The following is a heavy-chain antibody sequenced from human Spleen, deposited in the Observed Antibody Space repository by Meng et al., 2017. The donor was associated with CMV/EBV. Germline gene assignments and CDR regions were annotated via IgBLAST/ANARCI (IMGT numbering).Heavy chain of an antibody. Sequence: ASVNVSCKASGYTFTSYYMHWVRQAPGQGLEWMGIIHPSGGSTSYAQKFQGSVTKTSDTSTSTLYMELSSLRAEDTALYYCARLYVRVAPVATVAFWRGYFDYWGQGTLVTVSS. D-gene: IGHD3-3*01. CDR1: GYTFTSYY. CDR3: ARLYVRVAPVATVAFWRGYFDY. J-gene: IGHJ4*02. CDR2: IHPSGGST. V-gene: IGHV1-46*01.